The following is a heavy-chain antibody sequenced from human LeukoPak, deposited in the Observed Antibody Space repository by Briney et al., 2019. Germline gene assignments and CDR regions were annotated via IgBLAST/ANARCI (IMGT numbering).Heavy chain of an antibody. CDR1: GGSISSGSYY. J-gene: IGHJ4*02. Sequence: SETLSLTCTVSGGSISSGSYYWRWIRQPAGKGLEWIGRIYTSGSTNYNPSLKSRVTISVDTSKNQFSLKLSSVTAADTAVYYCAREDYQLPPFYFDYWGQGTLVTVSS. V-gene: IGHV4-61*02. CDR3: AREDYQLPPFYFDY. D-gene: IGHD2-2*01. CDR2: IYTSGST.